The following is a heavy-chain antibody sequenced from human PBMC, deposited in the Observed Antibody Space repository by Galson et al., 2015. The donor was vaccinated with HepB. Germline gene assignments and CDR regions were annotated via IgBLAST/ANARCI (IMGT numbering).Heavy chain of an antibody. J-gene: IGHJ4*02. CDR1: GFTVSKNH. CDR2: IYSGGYT. CDR3: ARENDWSYDY. D-gene: IGHD2-21*01. Sequence: SLRLSCAASGFTVSKNHMSWLRQAQGKGLEWVSDIYSGGYTYYADSVKGRFTISGDNSENTLYLQMNSLRVEDTAVYYCARENDWSYDYWGQGTLVTVSS. V-gene: IGHV3-66*01.